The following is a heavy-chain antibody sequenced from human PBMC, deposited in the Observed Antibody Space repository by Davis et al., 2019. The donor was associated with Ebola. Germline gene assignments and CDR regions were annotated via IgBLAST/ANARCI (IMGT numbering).Heavy chain of an antibody. D-gene: IGHD5-24*01. V-gene: IGHV1-46*01. Sequence: ASVKVSCKASGYTLTNYYIHWVRQAPGQGLEWLGVINPGNGDTSYPQKFQGRVTMTRDTSTSTVYMELSSLRSDDTAVYYCAKDRRDAYNYRDAMDAWGQGTTVIVSS. CDR3: AKDRRDAYNYRDAMDA. CDR2: INPGNGDT. CDR1: GYTLTNYY. J-gene: IGHJ6*02.